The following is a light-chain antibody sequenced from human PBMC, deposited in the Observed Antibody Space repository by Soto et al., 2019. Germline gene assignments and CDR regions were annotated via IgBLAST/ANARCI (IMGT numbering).Light chain of an antibody. CDR1: SSDVGAYHY. CDR3: SSYAGTNNYV. Sequence: QSALTQPPSASGPPGQPATISCTGTSSDVGAYHYVSWYQQHPGKAPTLIIYEVSQRPSGVPDRFSGSKSGNTASLTVSGLQADDEADYYCSSYAGTNNYVFGTGTKVTVL. V-gene: IGLV2-8*01. J-gene: IGLJ1*01. CDR2: EVS.